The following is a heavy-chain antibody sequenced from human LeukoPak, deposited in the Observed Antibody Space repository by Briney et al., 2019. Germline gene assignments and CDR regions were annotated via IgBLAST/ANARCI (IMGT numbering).Heavy chain of an antibody. V-gene: IGHV4-34*01. CDR2: INHSGST. D-gene: IGHD6-13*01. CDR1: GGSFSGYY. CDR3: AKGSIIFDY. J-gene: IGHJ4*02. Sequence: SETLSLTCAVYGGSFSGYYWSWIRQPPGKGLEWSGEINHSGSTNYNPSLKSRVTISVDTSKNQFSLKLSSVTAADTAVYYCAKGSIIFDYWGQGTLVTVSS.